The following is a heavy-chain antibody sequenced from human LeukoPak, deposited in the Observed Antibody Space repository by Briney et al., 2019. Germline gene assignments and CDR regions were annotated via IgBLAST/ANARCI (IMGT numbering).Heavy chain of an antibody. V-gene: IGHV4-38-2*01. J-gene: IGHJ5*02. CDR3: ARLIKTSSIAAAGDGWFDP. CDR2: SYHCGST. CDR1: GYSISSGYY. Sequence: PSETLSLTCAVSGYSISSGYYWGWIRQPPREGLEWIGGSYHCGSTYYNPSLKSRVTISVDTSKNQFSLKLSSVTAADTAVYYCARLIKTSSIAAAGDGWFDPWGQGTLVTVSS. D-gene: IGHD6-13*01.